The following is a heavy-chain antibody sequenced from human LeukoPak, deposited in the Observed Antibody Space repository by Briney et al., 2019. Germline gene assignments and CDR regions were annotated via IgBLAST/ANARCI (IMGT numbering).Heavy chain of an antibody. CDR1: GGSISSYY. V-gene: IGHV4-59*12. CDR3: ARDVGSMVRGVIGTNWFDP. J-gene: IGHJ5*02. CDR2: IYYSGST. Sequence: SETLSLTCTVSGGSISSYYWSWIRQPPGKGLEWIGYIYYSGSTNYNPSLKSRVTISVDTSKSQFSLKLSSVTAADTAVYYCARDVGSMVRGVIGTNWFDPWGQGTLVTVSS. D-gene: IGHD3-10*01.